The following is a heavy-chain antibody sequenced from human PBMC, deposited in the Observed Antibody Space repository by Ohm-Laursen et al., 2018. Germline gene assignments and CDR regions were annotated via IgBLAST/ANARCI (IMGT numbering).Heavy chain of an antibody. CDR1: GFTFSSYW. J-gene: IGHJ6*02. CDR3: ASFLLPYYYYTIGV. Sequence: GSLRLSCAAPGFTFSSYWMHWVRQAPGKGLVWVSRINSDGSSTSYADSVKGRFTISRDNSKNTLYLQMNSLRVEDTALYYCASFLLPYYYYTIGVWGQGTTVTVSS. CDR2: INSDGSST. V-gene: IGHV3-74*01. D-gene: IGHD2-21*02.